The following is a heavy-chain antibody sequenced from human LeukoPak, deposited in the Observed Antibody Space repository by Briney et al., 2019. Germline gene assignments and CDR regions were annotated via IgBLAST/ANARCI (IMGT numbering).Heavy chain of an antibody. CDR1: GGSISSGDYY. J-gene: IGHJ6*02. CDR3: ARAYSRTSNYYYYGMDV. D-gene: IGHD6-13*01. Sequence: SETLSLTCTVSGGSISSGDYYWSWIRQPPGKGLEWIGYIYYSGSTYYNPSLKSRVTISVDTSKNQFSLKLSSVTAADTAVYYCARAYSRTSNYYYYGMDVWGQGTTVTVSS. CDR2: IYYSGST. V-gene: IGHV4-30-4*01.